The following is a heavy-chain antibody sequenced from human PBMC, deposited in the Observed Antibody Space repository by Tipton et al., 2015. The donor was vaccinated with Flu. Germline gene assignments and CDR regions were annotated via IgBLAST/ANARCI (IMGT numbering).Heavy chain of an antibody. V-gene: IGHV3-48*03. CDR2: ISSSGSTI. CDR3: ASGDFWSGYYTDY. CDR1: GFTFSSYE. D-gene: IGHD3-3*01. J-gene: IGHJ4*02. Sequence: LRLSCAASGFTFSSYEMNWVRQAPGKGLEWVSHISSSGSTIYYADSVKGRFTISRDNAKNSLYLQTDSLRAEDTAVYYCASGDFWSGYYTDYWGQGTLVTVSS.